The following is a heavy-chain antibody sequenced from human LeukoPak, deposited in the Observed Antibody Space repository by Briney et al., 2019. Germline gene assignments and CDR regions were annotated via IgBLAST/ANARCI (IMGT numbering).Heavy chain of an antibody. CDR2: INPNSGGT. CDR3: ARVTYYYGSGSVAFDI. J-gene: IGHJ3*02. CDR1: GYTFTGYY. Sequence: GASVKVSCKASGYTFTGYYMHWVRQAPGQGLEWMGRINPNSGGTNYAQKFQGRVTMTRDTSISTAYMELSRLRSDDTAVYYCARVTYYYGSGSVAFDIWGQGTMVTVSS. V-gene: IGHV1-2*06. D-gene: IGHD3-10*01.